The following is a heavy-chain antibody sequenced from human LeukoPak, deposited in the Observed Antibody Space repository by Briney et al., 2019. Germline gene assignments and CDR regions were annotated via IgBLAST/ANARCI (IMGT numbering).Heavy chain of an antibody. J-gene: IGHJ5*01. CDR3: ARDLWNFYDDSGYNRDFDS. D-gene: IGHD3-22*01. Sequence: ASVKVSCKATSRISWVRQAPGQGLEWMGWIGTYGGDTYYAQKFQGRIAVTTDTSTSTVYMELRNLRSDDTAVYYCARDLWNFYDDSGYNRDFDSWGQGTLVTVSS. V-gene: IGHV1-18*01. CDR2: IGTYGGDT. CDR1: TSR.